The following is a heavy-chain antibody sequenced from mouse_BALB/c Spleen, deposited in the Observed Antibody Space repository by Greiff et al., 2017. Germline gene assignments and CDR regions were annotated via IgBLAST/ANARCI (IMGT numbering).Heavy chain of an antibody. Sequence: VKLVESGGGLVKLGGSLKLSCAASGFTFSSYYMSWVRQTPEKRLELVAAINSNGGSTYYPDTVKGRFTISRDNAKNTLYLQMSSLKSEDTALYYCARQNRYDAMDYWGQGTSVTVSS. J-gene: IGHJ4*01. CDR3: ARQNRYDAMDY. D-gene: IGHD2-14*01. CDR1: GFTFSSYY. CDR2: INSNGGST. V-gene: IGHV5-6-2*01.